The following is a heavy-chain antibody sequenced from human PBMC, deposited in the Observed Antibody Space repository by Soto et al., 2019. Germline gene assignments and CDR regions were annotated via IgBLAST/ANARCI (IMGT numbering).Heavy chain of an antibody. J-gene: IGHJ4*02. V-gene: IGHV4-39*01. D-gene: IGHD3-9*01. CDR1: GGSISSSSYY. CDR2: IYYSGST. Sequence: QLQLQESGPGLVKPSETLSLTCTVSGGSISSSSYYWGWIRQPPGKGLEWIGSIYYSGSTYYNPSPKIRVPISVDTSKNQSPLKRSSVTAADPAVYYCARHDWAKPFDYWGQGTLVTVSS. CDR3: ARHDWAKPFDY.